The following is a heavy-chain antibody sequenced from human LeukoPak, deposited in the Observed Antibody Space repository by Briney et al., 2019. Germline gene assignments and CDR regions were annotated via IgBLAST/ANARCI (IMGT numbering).Heavy chain of an antibody. CDR3: ARDGTYCGGDCYSRKVNNYYYYMDV. J-gene: IGHJ6*03. CDR1: GYTFTSYY. V-gene: IGHV1-46*01. Sequence: GTSVKVSCKASGYTFTSYYMHWVRQAPGQGLEWMGIINPSGGSTSYAQKFQGRVTMTRDMSTSTVYMELSSLRSEDTAVYYCARDGTYCGGDCYSRKVNNYYYYMDVWGKGTTVTVSS. CDR2: INPSGGST. D-gene: IGHD2-21*02.